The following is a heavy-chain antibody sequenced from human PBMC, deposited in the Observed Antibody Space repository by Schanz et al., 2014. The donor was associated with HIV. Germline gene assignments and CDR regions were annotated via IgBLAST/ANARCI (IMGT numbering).Heavy chain of an antibody. Sequence: QVQLAESGGGVVRPGRSLRLSCAASGFTFKSYAMIWVRQAPGKGLEWVAVIWYDGSNKYYADSVKGRFTISRDNSKNTLYLQMNSLRAEDTAVYYCARDRMVYAQAPLYYFDYWGQGTLVTVSS. CDR1: GFTFKSYA. D-gene: IGHD2-8*01. CDR2: IWYDGSNK. J-gene: IGHJ4*02. CDR3: ARDRMVYAQAPLYYFDY. V-gene: IGHV3-33*08.